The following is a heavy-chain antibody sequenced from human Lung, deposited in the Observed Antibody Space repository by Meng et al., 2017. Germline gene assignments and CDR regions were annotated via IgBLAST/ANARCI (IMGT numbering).Heavy chain of an antibody. CDR2: ISTNTGNP. J-gene: IGHJ5*02. D-gene: IGHD2/OR15-2a*01. Sequence: QVQLVQSGSELKKPGASVKVSCKASGYTFTTYTINWVRQAHGRGLEWMGWISTNTGNPTYVQGLTGRFVFSLDTSVSTAYLQISSLEAADTAVYYCARGGDFNPWGQGTLVTSPQ. V-gene: IGHV7-4-1*02. CDR3: ARGGDFNP. CDR1: GYTFTTYT.